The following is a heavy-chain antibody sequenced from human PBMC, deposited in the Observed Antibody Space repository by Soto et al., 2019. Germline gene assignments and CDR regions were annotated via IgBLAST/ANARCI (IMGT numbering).Heavy chain of an antibody. CDR1: GYTFTSYD. CDR3: AREPRRYCSGGSCYWRPYGMEV. CDR2: MNPNSGNT. V-gene: IGHV1-8*01. J-gene: IGHJ6*02. Sequence: ASVKVSCKASGYTFTSYDINWVRQATGQGLEWMGWMNPNSGNTDYAQKFQGRVTMTRNTSISTAYMELSRLRSDDTAVYYCAREPRRYCSGGSCYWRPYGMEVWCQGTTVTVSS. D-gene: IGHD2-15*01.